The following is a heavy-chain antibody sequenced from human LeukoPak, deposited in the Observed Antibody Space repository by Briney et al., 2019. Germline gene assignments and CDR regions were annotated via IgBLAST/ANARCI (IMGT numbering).Heavy chain of an antibody. D-gene: IGHD4/OR15-4a*01. Sequence: SETLSLTCTVSGGSISSSSYYWGWIRQPPGKGLEWIGSIYYSGSTYYNPSLKSRVTISVDTSKNQFSLKLSSVTAADTAVYYCASQEGLWTGDHWGQGTLVTVSS. J-gene: IGHJ4*02. CDR3: ASQEGLWTGDH. V-gene: IGHV4-39*01. CDR2: IYYSGST. CDR1: GGSISSSSYY.